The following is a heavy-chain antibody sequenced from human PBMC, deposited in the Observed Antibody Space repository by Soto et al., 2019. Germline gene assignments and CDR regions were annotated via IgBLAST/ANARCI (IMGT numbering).Heavy chain of an antibody. J-gene: IGHJ6*02. D-gene: IGHD3-10*01. CDR3: VRQGFGRLHGLVDV. V-gene: IGHV4-59*08. CDR2: IDSSGGT. CDR1: DDSSSSYK. Sequence: QVQLQESGPGLVKPSETLSLTCTVSDDSSSSYKWSWIRQPPGRRLEWIGYIDSSGGTSYNPSLQIRVTISVDTSTKQFSLKLSSVTDADTAVYYCVRQGFGRLHGLVDVWGQGTTVTVSS.